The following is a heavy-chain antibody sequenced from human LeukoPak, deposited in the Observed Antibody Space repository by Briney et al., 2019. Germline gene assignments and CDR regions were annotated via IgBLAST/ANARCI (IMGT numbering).Heavy chain of an antibody. D-gene: IGHD5-24*01. CDR1: GGSISSSSYY. J-gene: IGHJ4*02. Sequence: SETLSLTCTVSGGSISSSSYYWVWIRQPPGKGLQWIGSIYYSGSTYYNPSIKSRVTISVDTSKNQFSLKLSSVTAADTAVYYCASWTDGYNTYFDYWGRGTLVTVSS. CDR2: IYYSGST. V-gene: IGHV4-39*01. CDR3: ASWTDGYNTYFDY.